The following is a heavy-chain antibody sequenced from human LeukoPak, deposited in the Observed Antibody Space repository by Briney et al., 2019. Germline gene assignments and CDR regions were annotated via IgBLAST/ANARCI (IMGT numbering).Heavy chain of an antibody. CDR2: ISGYNGNT. Sequence: ASVRVSCKASGYTFISYGISWVRQAPGQGLEWMGWISGYNGNTNYAQNLQGRVTMTTDTSTSTAYMELRSLRSDDTAVYYCARGLGVVTAQSEQPKPRYFDLWGRGTQVTVSS. CDR1: GYTFISYG. D-gene: IGHD2-21*02. V-gene: IGHV1-18*01. CDR3: ARGLGVVTAQSEQPKPRYFDL. J-gene: IGHJ2*01.